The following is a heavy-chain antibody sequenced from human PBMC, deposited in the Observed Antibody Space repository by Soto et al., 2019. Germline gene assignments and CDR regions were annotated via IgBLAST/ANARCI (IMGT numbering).Heavy chain of an antibody. Sequence: QVQLVQSGAEVKKPGSSVKVSCKASGGTFSSYTISWVRQAPGQGLEWMGRIIPILGIANYAQKFQGRVTITTDKPTSTAYMELSSLRSEDTAVYYCARERDGYTDYWGQGTLVTVSS. J-gene: IGHJ4*02. D-gene: IGHD5-12*01. CDR3: ARERDGYTDY. CDR2: IIPILGIA. V-gene: IGHV1-69*02. CDR1: GGTFSSYT.